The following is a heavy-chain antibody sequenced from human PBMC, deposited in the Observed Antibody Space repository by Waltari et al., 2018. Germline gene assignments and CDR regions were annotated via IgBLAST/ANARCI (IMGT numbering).Heavy chain of an antibody. CDR1: DLTFSTFW. Sequence: EVQVVESGGGVVQPGGSLRLSCAVSDLTFSTFWMTWVRLDPGGGLEWVANIRYEQKEQNYVDYWKCGLTISRDNARNSVYLQMNSLRVEDTAVYYCATYRWLGYWGQGTLVTVSS. CDR2: IRYEQKEQ. V-gene: IGHV3-7*03. D-gene: IGHD3-10*01. CDR3: ATYRWLGY. J-gene: IGHJ4*02.